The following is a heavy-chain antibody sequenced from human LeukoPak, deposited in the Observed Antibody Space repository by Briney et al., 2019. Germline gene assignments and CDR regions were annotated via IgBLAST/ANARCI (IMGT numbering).Heavy chain of an antibody. Sequence: GGSLGLSCAASGFTFSSYGMHWVRQAPGKGLEWVAFISYDGSNKYHADSVKGRFTISRDNSKNTLYLQMNSLRAEDTAVYYCAKDHYDYGDYHFDYWGQGTLVTVSS. D-gene: IGHD4-17*01. CDR2: ISYDGSNK. CDR3: AKDHYDYGDYHFDY. J-gene: IGHJ4*02. CDR1: GFTFSSYG. V-gene: IGHV3-30*18.